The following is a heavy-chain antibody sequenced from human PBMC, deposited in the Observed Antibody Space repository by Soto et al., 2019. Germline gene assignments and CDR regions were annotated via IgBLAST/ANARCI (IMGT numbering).Heavy chain of an antibody. V-gene: IGHV4-39*01. CDR1: GGSSSSSSYY. D-gene: IGHD3-3*01. J-gene: IGHJ5*02. CDR2: IYYSGST. CDR3: ARSYYDFWSGYYLRNWFDP. Sequence: PSETLSLTCTVSGGSSSSSSYYWGWIRQPPGKGLEWIGSIYYSGSTYYNPSLKSRVTISVDTSKNQFSLKLSSVTAADTAVYYCARSYYDFWSGYYLRNWFDPWGQGTLVTVSS.